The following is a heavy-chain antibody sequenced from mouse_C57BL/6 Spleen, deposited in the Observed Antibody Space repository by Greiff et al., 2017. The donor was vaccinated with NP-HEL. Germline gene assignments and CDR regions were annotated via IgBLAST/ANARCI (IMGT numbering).Heavy chain of an antibody. Sequence: EVKLVESGPGLVKPSQSLSLTCSVTGYSITSGYYWNWIRQFPGNKLEWMGYISYDGSNNYNPSLKNRISITRDTSKNQFFLKLNSVTTEDTATYYCAREDYDPYYYAMDYWGQGTSVTVSS. CDR3: AREDYDPYYYAMDY. CDR2: ISYDGSN. CDR1: GYSITSGYY. V-gene: IGHV3-6*01. J-gene: IGHJ4*01. D-gene: IGHD2-4*01.